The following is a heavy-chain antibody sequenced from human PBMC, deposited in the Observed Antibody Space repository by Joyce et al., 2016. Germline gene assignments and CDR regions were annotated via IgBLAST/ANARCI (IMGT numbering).Heavy chain of an antibody. V-gene: IGHV4-59*03. CDR1: GGSISDYY. CDR3: ARHTALGAGAYYDS. J-gene: IGHJ4*02. Sequence: QVQLQESGPGLVKPSETLSLTCSVSGGSISDYYWSWIRQAPGKGLEWVAYIHSSGSNIYAPSLRGRVSISVDTFTNECSLTLKYVTAADTAVYFCARHTALGAGAYYDSWGQGTMVTVSS. CDR2: IHSSGSN. D-gene: IGHD5-18*01.